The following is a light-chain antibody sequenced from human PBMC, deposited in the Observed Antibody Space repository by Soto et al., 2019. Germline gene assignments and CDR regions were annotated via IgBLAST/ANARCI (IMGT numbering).Light chain of an antibody. CDR1: QGIGDS. CDR2: AAS. CDR3: QQLDGYPIT. Sequence: IQLTQSPSSLSASVRDRVTITCRASQGIGDSLAWYQQKPGKAPSLLIYAASTLQSGVPSRFSGSGSGTEFTLTITSLQPEDFATYYCQQLDGYPITFGQGTPL. J-gene: IGKJ5*01. V-gene: IGKV1-9*01.